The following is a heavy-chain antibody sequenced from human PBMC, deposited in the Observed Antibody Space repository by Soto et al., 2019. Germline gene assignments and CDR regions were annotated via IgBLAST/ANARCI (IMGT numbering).Heavy chain of an antibody. Sequence: PGGSLRLSCAASGFTFSGSAMHWVRQASGKGLEWVGRIRSKANSYATAYAASVKGGFTISRDDSKNTAYLQMNSLKTEDTAVDYCAREWEPADFDYWGQRTLVTFSS. J-gene: IGHJ4*02. CDR3: AREWEPADFDY. CDR2: IRSKANSYAT. CDR1: GFTFSGSA. D-gene: IGHD1-26*01. V-gene: IGHV3-73*01.